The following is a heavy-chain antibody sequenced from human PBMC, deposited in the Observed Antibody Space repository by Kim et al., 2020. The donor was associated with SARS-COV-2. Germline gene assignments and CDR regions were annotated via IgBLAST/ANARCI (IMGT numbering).Heavy chain of an antibody. V-gene: IGHV3-30*02. J-gene: IGHJ4*02. CDR2: K. Sequence: KYYADTVTGRFTISRYNSKNTLYPQMNSLRAEDTAVYYCAKDDEQLVLDYWGQGTLVTVSS. D-gene: IGHD6-6*01. CDR3: AKDDEQLVLDY.